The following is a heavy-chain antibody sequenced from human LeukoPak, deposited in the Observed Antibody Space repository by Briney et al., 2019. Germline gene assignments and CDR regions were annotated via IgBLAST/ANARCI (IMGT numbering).Heavy chain of an antibody. D-gene: IGHD1/OR15-1a*01. CDR1: GFTFSSYS. Sequence: PGGSLRLSCAASGFTFSSYSMNWVRHAPGKGLEWVSSMSSSSSYIYYTDLVKGRFTISRDSAKNSLYLQMNSLRAEDTAVYYCARDQYWNIRRVFDYWGQGTLVTVSS. V-gene: IGHV3-21*01. CDR3: ARDQYWNIRRVFDY. J-gene: IGHJ4*02. CDR2: MSSSSSYI.